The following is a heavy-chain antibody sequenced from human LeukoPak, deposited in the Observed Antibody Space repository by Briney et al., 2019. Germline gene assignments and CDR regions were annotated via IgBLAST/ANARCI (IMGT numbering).Heavy chain of an antibody. D-gene: IGHD6-19*01. CDR2: IKQDGSEK. Sequence: GGSLRLSCAASGFTLSSFWMSWVRQAPGKGLEWVANIKQDGSEKYYVDSVKGRFTISRDNAKNSLYLQMNSLRAEDTAVYYCARNSIAVAGTFDYWGQGTLVTVSS. CDR3: ARNSIAVAGTFDY. J-gene: IGHJ4*02. CDR1: GFTLSSFW. V-gene: IGHV3-7*01.